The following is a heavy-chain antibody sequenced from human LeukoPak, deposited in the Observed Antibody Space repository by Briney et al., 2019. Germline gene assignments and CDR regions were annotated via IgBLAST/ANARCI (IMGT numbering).Heavy chain of an antibody. D-gene: IGHD5-24*01. CDR1: GGSISSGGYS. Sequence: PSETLSLTCTVSGGSISSGGYSWSWIRQPPGKGLEWIGYIYYSGSTYYNPSLKSRVTIPVDTSKNQFSLKLSSVTAVDTAVYYCARDLEMATINWGQGTLVTVSS. CDR3: ARDLEMATIN. J-gene: IGHJ4*02. V-gene: IGHV4-30-4*07. CDR2: IYYSGST.